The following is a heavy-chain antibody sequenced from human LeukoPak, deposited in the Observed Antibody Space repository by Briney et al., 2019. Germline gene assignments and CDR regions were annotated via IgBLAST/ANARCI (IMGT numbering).Heavy chain of an antibody. CDR2: ISSRGSTI. Sequence: RALELSCAASGFPFSSYEMNWGRPAPGKGLEWVSYISSRGSTIYYADSVKGRFTISRDNAKNSLYLQMNSLRAEDTAVYYCAELGITMIGGVWGKGTTVTISS. CDR1: GFPFSSYE. D-gene: IGHD3-10*02. J-gene: IGHJ6*04. V-gene: IGHV3-48*03. CDR3: AELGITMIGGV.